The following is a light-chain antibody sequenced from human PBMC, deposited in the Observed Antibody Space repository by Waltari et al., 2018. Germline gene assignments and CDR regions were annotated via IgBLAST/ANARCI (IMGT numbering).Light chain of an antibody. CDR2: YDS. J-gene: IGLJ3*02. CDR1: HIGRKT. CDR3: QVWDSSTDHVV. V-gene: IGLV3-21*04. Sequence: SYVLTQPPSVSVAPVKTAILSFSGAHIGRKTVHWYQQKPGQAPVLVIYYDSDRPSGLTERVEGSNAANMATLTIIRVEAGDEADCWCQVWDSSTDHVVFGGGTKLTVL.